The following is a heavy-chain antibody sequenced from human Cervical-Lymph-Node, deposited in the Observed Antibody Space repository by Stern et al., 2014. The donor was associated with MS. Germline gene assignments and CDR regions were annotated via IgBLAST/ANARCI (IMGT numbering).Heavy chain of an antibody. Sequence: QEQLVQSGSEVKKPGSSVIVSCKPSGDTFSNYVLSWVRQAPGQGLEWVGGLIPFFGAPRYGQKCQGRVTITPEESTGTAFMELSNLTSDDTAVYYCALRRSYYVYWGQGTLITVSS. CDR2: LIPFFGAP. CDR3: ALRRSYYVY. CDR1: GDTFSNYV. D-gene: IGHD4-11*01. V-gene: IGHV1-69*01. J-gene: IGHJ4*02.